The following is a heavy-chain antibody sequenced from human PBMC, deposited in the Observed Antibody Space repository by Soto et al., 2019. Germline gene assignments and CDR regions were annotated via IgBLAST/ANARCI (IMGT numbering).Heavy chain of an antibody. J-gene: IGHJ4*02. CDR1: GFTFSSYA. V-gene: IGHV3-23*01. D-gene: IGHD3-22*01. CDR2: ISGSGGST. CDR3: AKDHDTYYYDSSGYYSFDY. Sequence: PGGSLRLSCAAPGFTFSSYAMSWVRQAPGKGLEWVSAISGSGGSTYYADSVKGRFTISRDNSKNTLYLQMNSLRAEDTAVYYCAKDHDTYYYDSSGYYSFDYWGQGTLVTVSS.